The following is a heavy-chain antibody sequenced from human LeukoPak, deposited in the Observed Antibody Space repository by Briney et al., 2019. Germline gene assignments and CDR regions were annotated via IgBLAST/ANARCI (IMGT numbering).Heavy chain of an antibody. J-gene: IGHJ4*02. V-gene: IGHV1-46*01. CDR3: ARDQEGFDY. CDR2: IYPRDGST. Sequence: AASVKVSCKASGYIFTSNYIHWVRQAPGQGLEWMGMIYPRDGSTSYAQRFQDRVTVTRDTSTSTVHMELSGLRSEDTAVYYCARDQEGFDYWGQGTQVTVPS. CDR1: GYIFTSNY.